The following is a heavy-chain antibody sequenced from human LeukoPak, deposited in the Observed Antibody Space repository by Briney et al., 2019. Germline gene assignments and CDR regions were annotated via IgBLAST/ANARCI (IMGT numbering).Heavy chain of an antibody. V-gene: IGHV3-15*01. D-gene: IGHD2-15*01. Sequence: PGGSLRLSCAASGFTFNNAWMTCVRQAPGKGLEWVGRIKSKTDGGTTDYAAPVKGRFTISRDDSKNTLYLQMNSLKTEDTAVYYCTTGCYGGQFDYWGQGTLVTVSS. CDR1: GFTFNNAW. CDR3: TTGCYGGQFDY. J-gene: IGHJ4*02. CDR2: IKSKTDGGTT.